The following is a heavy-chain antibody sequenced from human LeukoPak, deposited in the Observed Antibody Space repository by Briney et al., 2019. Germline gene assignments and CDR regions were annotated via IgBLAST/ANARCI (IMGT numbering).Heavy chain of an antibody. Sequence: GASVKVSCKASGYTFSNSGISWVRQAPGQGLAWMGWISAYNGDTNYAQKFQGRVTMTTDTSTSTAYMELRSLRSDDTAVYYCARGSYYDSSGYETAFDIWGQGTMVTVSS. CDR1: GYTFSNSG. J-gene: IGHJ3*02. D-gene: IGHD3-22*01. CDR3: ARGSYYDSSGYETAFDI. CDR2: ISAYNGDT. V-gene: IGHV1-18*01.